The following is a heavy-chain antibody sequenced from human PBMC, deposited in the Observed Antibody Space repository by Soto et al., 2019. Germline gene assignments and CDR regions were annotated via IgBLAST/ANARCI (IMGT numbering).Heavy chain of an antibody. CDR2: IYPGDSDT. D-gene: IGHD3-10*01. CDR1: GYSFTSYW. CDR3: ARLGPMVRGVNPQSSRYFYYTMDV. J-gene: IGHJ6*02. Sequence: PGESLTLSCKGSGYSFTSYWIGWVRQMPGKGLEWMGIIYPGDSDTRYSPSFQGQVTFSVDKSIITAYLQWNSLRASDTAMYYCARLGPMVRGVNPQSSRYFYYTMDVWGQGTTVTVSS. V-gene: IGHV5-51*01.